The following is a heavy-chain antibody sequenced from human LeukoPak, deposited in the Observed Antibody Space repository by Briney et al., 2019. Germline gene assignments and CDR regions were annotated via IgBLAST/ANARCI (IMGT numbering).Heavy chain of an antibody. CDR1: GFTFNTYT. V-gene: IGHV3-48*01. J-gene: IGHJ6*02. CDR2: ISGSSGII. Sequence: PGGSLRLSCAASGFTFNTYTMNWVRQAPGKGLEWVSYISGSSGIIDYADSVRGRFTISRDNSKNTLYLQMNSLRAEDTAVYYCAKELRSSGWFYYDMDVWGQGTTVTVSS. D-gene: IGHD6-19*01. CDR3: AKELRSSGWFYYDMDV.